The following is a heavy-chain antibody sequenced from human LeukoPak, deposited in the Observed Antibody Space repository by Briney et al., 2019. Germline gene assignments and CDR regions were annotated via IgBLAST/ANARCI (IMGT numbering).Heavy chain of an antibody. V-gene: IGHV3-11*03. Sequence: KAGGSLRLSCAASGFTFSDYYMSWIRQAPGKGLEWLSYISSSSSYTNYADSVKGRFTISRDDAKNTLYLQMDSLRAEDTAVYYCVSFYYSAFFDSWGQGTLVTVSS. J-gene: IGHJ4*02. D-gene: IGHD4/OR15-4a*01. CDR2: ISSSSSYT. CDR3: VSFYYSAFFDS. CDR1: GFTFSDYY.